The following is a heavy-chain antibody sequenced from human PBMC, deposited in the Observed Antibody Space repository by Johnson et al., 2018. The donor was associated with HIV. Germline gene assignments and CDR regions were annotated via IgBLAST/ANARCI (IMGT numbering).Heavy chain of an antibody. CDR1: GFRFSSSW. J-gene: IGHJ3*02. CDR3: ARVITIFRVAPRYAFDI. V-gene: IGHV3-74*03. Sequence: VQLVESGGGLVQPGGSLRLSCTASGFRFSSSWMHWVRQAPGKGLVWVSRINSDGGSTAYADSVKGRFTLSRDNAKNSLYLQMNSLRAEDTAVYYCARVITIFRVAPRYAFDIWGQGTMVTVSS. CDR2: INSDGGST. D-gene: IGHD3-3*01.